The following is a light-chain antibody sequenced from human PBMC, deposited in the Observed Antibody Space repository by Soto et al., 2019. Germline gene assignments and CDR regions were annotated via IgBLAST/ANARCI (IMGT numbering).Light chain of an antibody. V-gene: IGLV2-23*02. CDR3: CSYAGSSTYV. J-gene: IGLJ1*01. CDR2: EVS. CDR1: SSDVGSYNL. Sequence: QSVLTQPASVSGSPGQSITISCTGTSSDVGSYNLVSWYQQHPGKAPKVMIYEVSEWPSGVPNRFSGSKSGNTASLTISGLQAEDEADYYCCSYAGSSTYVFGTGTKFTVL.